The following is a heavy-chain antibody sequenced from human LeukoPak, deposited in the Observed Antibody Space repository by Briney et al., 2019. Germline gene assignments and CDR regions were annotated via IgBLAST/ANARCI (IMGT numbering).Heavy chain of an antibody. V-gene: IGHV4-34*01. CDR1: GGSISGYY. Sequence: SSETLSLTCTVSGGSISGYYWSWIRKPPGKGLEWIGEINHSGSTNYNPSLKSRVTISVDTSKNQFSLKLSSVTAADTAVYYCARWRADRGSMAPDYWGQGTLVTVSS. D-gene: IGHD3-16*01. CDR2: INHSGST. CDR3: ARWRADRGSMAPDY. J-gene: IGHJ4*02.